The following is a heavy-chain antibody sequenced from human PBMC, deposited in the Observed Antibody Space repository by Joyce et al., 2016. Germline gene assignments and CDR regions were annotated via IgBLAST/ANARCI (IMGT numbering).Heavy chain of an antibody. CDR2: ISYAGSIK. J-gene: IGHJ4*02. D-gene: IGHD3-22*01. CDR3: AKDRNHHDSSGYYFSFDS. CDR1: GFTFSNYG. Sequence: GGGLVQPGKSLRLSCAASGFTFSNYGFHWVRQAPGKWLEWVAFISYAGSIKYYAASVKGRFTISRDDSENTLYLQMNSLRPEDTAVYYCAKDRNHHDSSGYYFSFDSWGQGTLATVSS. V-gene: IGHV3-30*18.